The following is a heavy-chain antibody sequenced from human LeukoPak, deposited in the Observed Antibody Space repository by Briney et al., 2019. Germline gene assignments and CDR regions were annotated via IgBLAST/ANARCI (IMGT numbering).Heavy chain of an antibody. V-gene: IGHV4-39*07. CDR1: GGSISSSGYY. CDR3: AKSGDYLWDY. Sequence: SETLSLTCTVSGGSISSSGYYWGWIRQPPGKGLEWIGEIYHTGSTNYSPSLRSRVTMSIDKSNNQFSLNLNSVTAADTAVYYCAKSGDYLWDYWGQGTLVTVSS. CDR2: IYHTGST. D-gene: IGHD3-16*01. J-gene: IGHJ4*02.